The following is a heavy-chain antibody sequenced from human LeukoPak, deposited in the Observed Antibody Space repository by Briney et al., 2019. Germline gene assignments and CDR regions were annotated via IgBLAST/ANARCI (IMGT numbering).Heavy chain of an antibody. CDR1: GFTFSWYW. CDR3: ARIGYSSSSIDY. J-gene: IGHJ4*02. V-gene: IGHV3-7*01. Sequence: PGGSLRLSCAASGFTFSWYWMSWVRQAPGKGLEWVANIKEDGSIKYYVDSVKGRLTISRDNAKSSVYLQVNSLRAEDTALYYCARIGYSSSSIDYWGQGTLATVSS. D-gene: IGHD6-13*01. CDR2: IKEDGSIK.